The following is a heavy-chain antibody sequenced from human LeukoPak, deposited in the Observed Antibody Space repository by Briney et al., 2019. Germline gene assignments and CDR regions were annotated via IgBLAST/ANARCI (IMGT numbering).Heavy chain of an antibody. CDR3: ARDGFDY. CDR2: IYANDNT. CDR1: GFTVSSKY. J-gene: IGHJ4*02. Sequence: GGSLRLACAASGFTVSSKYLTWVRQAPGKGLEWVSLIYANDNTDYADSVKGRFTISRDISKNTMYLQMNSLRAEDTAVYYCARDGFDYWGQGTLVTVSS. V-gene: IGHV3-53*01.